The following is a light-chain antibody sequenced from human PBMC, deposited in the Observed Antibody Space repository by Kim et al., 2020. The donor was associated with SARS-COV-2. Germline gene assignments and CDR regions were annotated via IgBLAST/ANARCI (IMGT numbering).Light chain of an antibody. V-gene: IGKV1-27*01. CDR1: QDIANS. CDR3: QKYNSAPWT. J-gene: IGKJ1*01. CDR2: AAS. Sequence: AAVGDRVTISCRANQDIANSLAWDQQKPGKVPKVLIYAASTLQSGVPSRFSGSGSGTEFTLTIGSLQTEDVATYYCQKYNSAPWTFGPGTKVDIK.